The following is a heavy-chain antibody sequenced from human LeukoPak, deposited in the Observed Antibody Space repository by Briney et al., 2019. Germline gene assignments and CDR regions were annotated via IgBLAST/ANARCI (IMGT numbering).Heavy chain of an antibody. D-gene: IGHD3-10*01. CDR1: GYTFTSYD. J-gene: IGHJ4*02. Sequence: GASVKVSCNASGYTFTSYDINWVRHATAQGLEWMGCMNLNCSNTGYAHKFQGSVTMTWNTSTSKAYRELSSLRSEDTAVYYCAREVVNYYGSGRSDYWGQGTLVTVSS. V-gene: IGHV1-8*01. CDR2: MNLNCSNT. CDR3: AREVVNYYGSGRSDY.